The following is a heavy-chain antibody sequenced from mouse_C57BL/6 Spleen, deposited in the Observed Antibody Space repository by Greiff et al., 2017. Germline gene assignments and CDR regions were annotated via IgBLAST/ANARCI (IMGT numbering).Heavy chain of an antibody. Sequence: VQLQQSGPELVKPGASVKISCKASGYAFSSSWMNWVKQRPGKGLEWIGRIYPGDGDTNYNGKFKGKATLTADKSSSTAYMQLSSLTSEDSAVYVCARSDYGSRFDYWGQGTTLTVSS. CDR1: GYAFSSSW. CDR2: IYPGDGDT. J-gene: IGHJ2*01. CDR3: ARSDYGSRFDY. D-gene: IGHD1-1*01. V-gene: IGHV1-82*01.